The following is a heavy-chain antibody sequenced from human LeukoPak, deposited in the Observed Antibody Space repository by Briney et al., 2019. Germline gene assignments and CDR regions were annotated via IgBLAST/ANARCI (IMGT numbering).Heavy chain of an antibody. V-gene: IGHV1-8*01. CDR2: MNPNSGNT. D-gene: IGHD6-19*01. CDR1: GYTFTSYD. CDR3: ARGQNPRIAVAKNWFDP. Sequence: ASVKVSCKASGYTFTSYDINWVRQATGQGLEWMGWMNPNSGNTGYAQKFQGRVTMTRNTSISTAYMELSSLRSEDTAVYYCARGQNPRIAVAKNWFDPWGQGTLVTVSS. J-gene: IGHJ5*02.